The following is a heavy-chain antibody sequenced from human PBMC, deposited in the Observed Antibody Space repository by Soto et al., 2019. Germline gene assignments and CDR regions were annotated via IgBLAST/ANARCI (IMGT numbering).Heavy chain of an antibody. V-gene: IGHV5-51*01. Sequence: GESLKISCKGSGYSFTSYWIGWVRQMPGKGQEWMGIIYPGDSDTRYSPSFQGQVTISADKSISTAYLQWSSLKASDTAMYYCASNYYDSSGYRSRSYYYYYGMDVWAQGPRSPSP. CDR2: IYPGDSDT. D-gene: IGHD3-22*01. CDR3: ASNYYDSSGYRSRSYYYYYGMDV. J-gene: IGHJ6*02. CDR1: GYSFTSYW.